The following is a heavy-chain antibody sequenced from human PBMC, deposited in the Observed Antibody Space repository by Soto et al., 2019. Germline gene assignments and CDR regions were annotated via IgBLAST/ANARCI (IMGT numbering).Heavy chain of an antibody. J-gene: IGHJ6*03. CDR3: ARVGEIVVVPAATPYYYYMDV. CDR2: ISAYNGNT. Sequence: ASVKVSCKASGYTFTSYGISWVRQAPGQGLEWMGWISAYNGNTNYAQKLQGRVTMTTDTSTSTAYMELRSLRSDDTAAYYCARVGEIVVVPAATPYYYYMDVWGKGTTVTVSS. CDR1: GYTFTSYG. V-gene: IGHV1-18*01. D-gene: IGHD2-2*01.